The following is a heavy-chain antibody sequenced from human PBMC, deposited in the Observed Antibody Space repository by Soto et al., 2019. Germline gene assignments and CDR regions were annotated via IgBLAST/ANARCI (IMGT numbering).Heavy chain of an antibody. CDR3: VSQRTTVPTQAYFDY. CDR1: GGSVTNSSYY. D-gene: IGHD4-17*01. Sequence: SETLSLTCTVSGGSVTNSSYYWGWIRQCPGKGLEWFGSVYYRGRSYSKSSVKSRVTISVDTSKNRFSLSLNSVTASDTAVYFCVSQRTTVPTQAYFDYWGPGALVTVSS. V-gene: IGHV4-39*01. CDR2: VYYRGRS. J-gene: IGHJ4*02.